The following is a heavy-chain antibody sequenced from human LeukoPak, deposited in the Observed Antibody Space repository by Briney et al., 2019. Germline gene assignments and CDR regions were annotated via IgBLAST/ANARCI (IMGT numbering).Heavy chain of an antibody. Sequence: ASVKVSCKASGYTFTGYYMHWVRQAPGQGLEWMGWINPNSGGTNYAQKFQGRVTMTRDTPISTAYMELSRLRFDDTAVYYCARGFLEWSRKESNYYYYHYMDVWGKGTTVTVSS. CDR2: INPNSGGT. J-gene: IGHJ6*03. V-gene: IGHV1-2*02. CDR3: ARGFLEWSRKESNYYYYHYMDV. CDR1: GYTFTGYY. D-gene: IGHD3-3*01.